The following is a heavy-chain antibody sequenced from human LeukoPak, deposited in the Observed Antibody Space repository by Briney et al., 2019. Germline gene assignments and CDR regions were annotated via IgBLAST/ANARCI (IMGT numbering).Heavy chain of an antibody. CDR2: ISISVGFI. CDR1: GFTFSTYS. Sequence: GESLRLSCAASGFTFSTYSMNWVRQAPVKGLEWVSSISISVGFISYADSVKGRFTISRDNAKNSLYLQMNRLRVEDTAVYYCARAGRHSSVLDYWGQGTLVTVSS. D-gene: IGHD6-19*01. J-gene: IGHJ4*02. V-gene: IGHV3-21*01. CDR3: ARAGRHSSVLDY.